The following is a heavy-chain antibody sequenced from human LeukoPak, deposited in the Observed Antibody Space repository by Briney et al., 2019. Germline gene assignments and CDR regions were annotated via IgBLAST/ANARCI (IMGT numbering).Heavy chain of an antibody. CDR3: ARLRYYASGSSTHYYFDY. CDR1: GGSFSGYY. V-gene: IGHV4-34*01. D-gene: IGHD3-10*01. Sequence: PSETLSLTCAVCGGSFSGYYWSWIRQLPGKGLEWIGEINHSGSTNYNPSLKSRVTISVDTSKNQFSLKLSSVTAADTAVYYCARLRYYASGSSTHYYFDYWGQGTLVTVSS. CDR2: INHSGST. J-gene: IGHJ4*02.